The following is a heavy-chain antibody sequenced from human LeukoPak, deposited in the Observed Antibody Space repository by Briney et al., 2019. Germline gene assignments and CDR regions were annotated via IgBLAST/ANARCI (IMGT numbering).Heavy chain of an antibody. CDR3: ARQHTAWFVDY. Sequence: GGSLRLSCAASGFTFSSYWMTWVRQAPGKGLEWMANIKHDGSEKYYVDSVKGRFTISRDNAKNSLYLQMNSLRAEDTAVYYCARQHTAWFVDYWGQGILVTVSS. D-gene: IGHD3-9*01. CDR2: IKHDGSEK. V-gene: IGHV3-7*01. CDR1: GFTFSSYW. J-gene: IGHJ4*02.